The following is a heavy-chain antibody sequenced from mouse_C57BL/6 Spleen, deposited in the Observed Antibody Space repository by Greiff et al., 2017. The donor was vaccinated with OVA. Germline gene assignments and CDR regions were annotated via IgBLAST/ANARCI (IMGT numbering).Heavy chain of an antibody. CDR3: TISHAVY. CDR1: GYTFTDYE. J-gene: IGHJ3*01. CDR2: IDPETGGT. Sequence: VQVVESGAELVRPGASVTLSCKASGYTFTDYEMHWVKQTPVHGLEWIGAIDPETGGTAYNQKFKGKAILTADKSSSTAYMELRSLTSEDSAVYYCTISHAVYWGQGTLVTVSA. V-gene: IGHV1-15*01.